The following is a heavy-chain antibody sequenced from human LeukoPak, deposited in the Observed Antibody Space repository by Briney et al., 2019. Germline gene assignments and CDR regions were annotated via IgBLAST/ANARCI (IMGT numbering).Heavy chain of an antibody. CDR3: ARHVWLQPFDY. Sequence: PSQTLSLTCSVSGGSINSDDYYWNWIRQPPGKGLEWIGYIYYSGSTYYNPSLKSRVTISVDTSKNQFSLKLSSVTAADTAVYYCARHVWLQPFDYWGQGTLVTVSS. D-gene: IGHD3-9*01. CDR2: IYYSGST. J-gene: IGHJ4*02. V-gene: IGHV4-30-4*01. CDR1: GGSINSDDYY.